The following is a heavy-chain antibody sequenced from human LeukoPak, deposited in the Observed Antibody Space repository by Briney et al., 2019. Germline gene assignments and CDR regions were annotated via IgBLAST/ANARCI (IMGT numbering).Heavy chain of an antibody. J-gene: IGHJ3*02. V-gene: IGHV3-9*01. CDR3: AKDNYYDSSGYWGDAFDI. CDR1: GFTFDDYA. CDR2: ISWDSGSI. D-gene: IGHD3-22*01. Sequence: PGGSLRLPCAASGFTFDDYAMHWVRQAPGKGLEWVSGISWDSGSIGYADSVKGRFTISRDNAKNSLYLQMSSLRAEDTALYYCAKDNYYDSSGYWGDAFDIWGQGTMVTVSS.